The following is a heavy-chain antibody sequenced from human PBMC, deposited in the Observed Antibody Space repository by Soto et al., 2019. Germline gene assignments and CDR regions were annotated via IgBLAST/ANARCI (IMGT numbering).Heavy chain of an antibody. Sequence: SETLSLTCTVSGDSISSYYWTWIRQPPGKGLEWIAFIYYGGSINYNPSLKSRVAISVDTSKNQFSLKLSSVTAADTAVYYCARVLHSSSWYPYYYYGMDVWGQGTTVTVSS. CDR2: IYYGGSI. D-gene: IGHD6-13*01. J-gene: IGHJ6*02. CDR3: ARVLHSSSWYPYYYYGMDV. CDR1: GDSISSYY. V-gene: IGHV4-59*08.